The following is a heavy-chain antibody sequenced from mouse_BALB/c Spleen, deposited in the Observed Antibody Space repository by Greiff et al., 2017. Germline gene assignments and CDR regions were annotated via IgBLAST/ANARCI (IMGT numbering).Heavy chain of an antibody. CDR3: ARKYGNYPFYAMDY. J-gene: IGHJ4*01. Sequence: VKVVESGPGLVQPSQSLSITCTVSGFSLTSYGVHWVRQSPGKGLEWLGVIWSGGSTDYNAAFISRLSISKDNSKSQVFFKMNSLQANDTAIYYCARKYGNYPFYAMDYWGQGTSVTVSS. V-gene: IGHV2-2*02. CDR1: GFSLTSYG. CDR2: IWSGGST. D-gene: IGHD2-10*02.